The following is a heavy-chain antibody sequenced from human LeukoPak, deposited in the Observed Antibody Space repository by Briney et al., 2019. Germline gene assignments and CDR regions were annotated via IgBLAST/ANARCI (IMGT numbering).Heavy chain of an antibody. J-gene: IGHJ4*02. D-gene: IGHD6-13*01. V-gene: IGHV3-74*01. CDR2: INGDGGTI. CDR1: GFTFSNSW. Sequence: GGSLRLSCAASGFTFSNSWMHWVRQAPGKGLVWVSLINGDGGTISYADSVKGRFTISRDNAKNRLYLQMNSLGAEDTAVYYCASTIGSAGTQYWGQGTLVTVSS. CDR3: ASTIGSAGTQY.